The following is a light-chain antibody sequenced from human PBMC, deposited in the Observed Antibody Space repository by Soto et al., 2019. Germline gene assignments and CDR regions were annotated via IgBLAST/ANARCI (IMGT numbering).Light chain of an antibody. CDR1: QSVSSY. V-gene: IGKV3-11*01. CDR3: QQYYNWPRT. Sequence: EIVLTQSPATLSLSPGERATLSCRASQSVSSYLAWYQQKPGQAPRLLIYDASNRATGIPARFSGSGSGTEFTLTISSLRSEDFAVYFCQQYYNWPRTFGQGTKVEI. J-gene: IGKJ1*01. CDR2: DAS.